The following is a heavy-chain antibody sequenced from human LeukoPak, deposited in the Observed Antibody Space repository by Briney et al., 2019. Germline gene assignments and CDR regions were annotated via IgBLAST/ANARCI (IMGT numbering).Heavy chain of an antibody. CDR3: ARVVSPYYYGSGSLIDY. Sequence: GGSLRLSCAASGVTFSDYYMSWIRQAPGKGLEWVSYISSSGSTIYYADSVKGRFTISRDNAKNSLYLQMNSLRAEDAAVYYCARVVSPYYYGSGSLIDYWGQGTLVTVSS. CDR1: GVTFSDYY. CDR2: ISSSGSTI. D-gene: IGHD3-10*01. V-gene: IGHV3-11*01. J-gene: IGHJ4*02.